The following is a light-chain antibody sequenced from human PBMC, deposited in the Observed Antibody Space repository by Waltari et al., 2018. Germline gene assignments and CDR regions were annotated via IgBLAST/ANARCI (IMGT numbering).Light chain of an antibody. CDR2: YAS. V-gene: IGKV6-21*01. Sequence: DIVLTQSPDLQSVTPKEKVTITCRASQSIETSLHWYQQKPDQSPNLLIKYASKSLSGVPSDFSDSGSETDFTLTINSLEPEDAATYYCQQSSSFPLTFGGGTKVKIK. J-gene: IGKJ4*02. CDR3: QQSSSFPLT. CDR1: QSIETS.